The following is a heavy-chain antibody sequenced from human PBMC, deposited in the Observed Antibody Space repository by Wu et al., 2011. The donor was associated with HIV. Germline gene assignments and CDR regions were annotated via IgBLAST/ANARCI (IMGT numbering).Heavy chain of an antibody. D-gene: IGHD2-2*01. Sequence: QVQLVQSGAEVKKPGASVKVPCKASGYTFTSYDINWVRQATGQGLEWMGWMNPNSGNTGYAQKFQGRVTMTRNTSISTAYMELSSLRSEDTAVYYCAVDIVVVPAAIYDAFDIWGQGTMVTVSS. CDR3: AVDIVVVPAAIYDAFDI. J-gene: IGHJ3*02. CDR1: GYTFTSYD. CDR2: MNPNSGNT. V-gene: IGHV1-8*02.